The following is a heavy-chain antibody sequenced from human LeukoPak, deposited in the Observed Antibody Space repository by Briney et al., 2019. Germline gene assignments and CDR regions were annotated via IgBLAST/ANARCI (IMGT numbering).Heavy chain of an antibody. D-gene: IGHD2-8*01. Sequence: PGGSLRLSCAASGFTFSSYGIHWVRQAPGKGLEWVAFIRYDGSNNFYADSAKGRFTISRDNSKNTLYLQMNSLRAEDTAVYYCAKDSIPYCTNGVCYGDYWGQGTLVTVSS. CDR1: GFTFSSYG. CDR2: IRYDGSNN. CDR3: AKDSIPYCTNGVCYGDY. V-gene: IGHV3-30*02. J-gene: IGHJ4*02.